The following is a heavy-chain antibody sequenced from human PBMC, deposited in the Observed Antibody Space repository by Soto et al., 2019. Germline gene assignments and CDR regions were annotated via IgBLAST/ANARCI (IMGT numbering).Heavy chain of an antibody. CDR3: ARGLMGSGSAYYYYYGMDV. D-gene: IGHD3-10*01. J-gene: IGHJ6*02. V-gene: IGHV4-31*03. CDR1: GGSISSGGYY. Sequence: QVQLQESGPGLVKPSQTLSLTCTVSGGSISSGGYYWSWIRQHPGKGLEWSGYIYYSGSTYYSPSLKSRVTISVDTSKNHFSLKLSSVTAADTAVYYCARGLMGSGSAYYYYYGMDVWGQGTTVTVSS. CDR2: IYYSGST.